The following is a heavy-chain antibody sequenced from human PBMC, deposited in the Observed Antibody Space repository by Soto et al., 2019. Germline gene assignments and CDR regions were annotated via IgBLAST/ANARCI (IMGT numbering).Heavy chain of an antibody. Sequence: VQLVESGGGLVKPGGSLRLSCAASGFTFSDYYMSWIRQAPGKGLEWVSVIYSGGSTYYADSVKGRFTISRDNSKNTLYLQMNSLRAEDTAVYYCARSGGNYWFDPWGQGTLVTVSS. D-gene: IGHD2-21*02. CDR3: ARSGGNYWFDP. CDR1: GFTFSDYY. V-gene: IGHV3-66*01. CDR2: IYSGGST. J-gene: IGHJ5*02.